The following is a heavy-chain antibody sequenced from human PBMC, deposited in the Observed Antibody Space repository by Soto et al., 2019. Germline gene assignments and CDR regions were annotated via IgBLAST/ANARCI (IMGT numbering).Heavy chain of an antibody. Sequence: GESLKISCKASGYIFTNYWIGWVRQMPGKGLEWMGVIYPGDSDARYSPSFQGQVAISADKSISTAYLQWRSLKASDTAMYYCARHPSSGRFGAFDIWGQGTMVTVSS. V-gene: IGHV5-51*01. CDR3: ARHPSSGRFGAFDI. D-gene: IGHD6-19*01. CDR2: IYPGDSDA. J-gene: IGHJ3*02. CDR1: GYIFTNYW.